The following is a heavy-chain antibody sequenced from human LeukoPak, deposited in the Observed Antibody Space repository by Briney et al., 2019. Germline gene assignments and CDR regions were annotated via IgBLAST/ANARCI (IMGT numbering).Heavy chain of an antibody. V-gene: IGHV4-4*07. Sequence: PSETLCLTCTVSGASMSDYFWNWIRQPAGRGLEWIGRIDTSGTAKYNSSLKSRVTISVDTSKNQFSLRLSSAAAADTAIYYCARGTKKTVYHTLDYWGQGILVTVSS. J-gene: IGHJ4*02. CDR1: GASMSDYF. CDR3: ARGTKKTVYHTLDY. D-gene: IGHD1-7*01. CDR2: IDTSGTA.